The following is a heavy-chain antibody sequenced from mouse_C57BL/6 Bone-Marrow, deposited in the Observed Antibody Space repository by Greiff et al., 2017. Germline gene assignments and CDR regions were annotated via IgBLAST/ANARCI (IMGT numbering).Heavy chain of an antibody. J-gene: IGHJ2*01. CDR3: ARGITTVVDPLFYY. CDR2: IDPSDSYT. CDR1: GYTFTSYW. D-gene: IGHD1-1*01. Sequence: VQLQQSGAELVKPGASVKLSCKASGYTFTSYWMQWVKQRPGQGLEWIGEIDPSDSYTNYNQKFKGKATLTVDTSSSTAYMQLSSLTSEDSAVYYCARGITTVVDPLFYYGGRGTTLTVS. V-gene: IGHV1-50*01.